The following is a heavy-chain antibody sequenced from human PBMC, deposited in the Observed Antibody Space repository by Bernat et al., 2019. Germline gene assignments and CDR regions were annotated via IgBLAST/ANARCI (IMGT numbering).Heavy chain of an antibody. CDR3: AGGSRYYDFWSGYPKDYGMDV. CDR1: GGTFSSYA. CDR2: AIPILGIA. V-gene: IGHV1-69*04. J-gene: IGHJ6*02. Sequence: QVQLVQSGAEVKKPGSSVKVSCKASGGTFSSYAISWVRQAPGQGLEWMGSAIPILGIANYGQKFQGRVTITAEKSTSTAYMELGSLRYEDTAVYYCAGGSRYYDFWSGYPKDYGMDVWGQGTTVTVSS. D-gene: IGHD3-3*01.